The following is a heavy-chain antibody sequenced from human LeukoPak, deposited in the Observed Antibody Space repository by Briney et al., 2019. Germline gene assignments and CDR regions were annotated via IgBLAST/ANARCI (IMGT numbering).Heavy chain of an antibody. Sequence: SQTLSLTCAISGDSVSSKSVAWNWIRQTPSRGLEWLGRTYYRSKWYNEYAVSVKSRITINPDTSKNQFFLQLNSVTPEDTAVYYCARLGGDVDYWGQGTLVTVSS. CDR1: GDSVSSKSVA. CDR2: TYYRSKWYN. D-gene: IGHD2-21*02. CDR3: ARLGGDVDY. V-gene: IGHV6-1*01. J-gene: IGHJ4*02.